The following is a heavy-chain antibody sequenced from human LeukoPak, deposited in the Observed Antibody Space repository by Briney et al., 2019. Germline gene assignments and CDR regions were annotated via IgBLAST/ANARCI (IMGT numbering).Heavy chain of an antibody. D-gene: IGHD3-10*01. CDR1: GGSISTSNYY. CDR3: ARGLITMVRGVITNYYYYMDV. V-gene: IGHV4-39*07. Sequence: KPSETLSLTCTVSGGSISTSNYYWGWIRQPPGKGLEWIGEINHSGSTNYNPSLKSRVTISVDTSKNQFSLKLSSVTAADTAVYYCARGLITMVRGVITNYYYYMDVWGKGTTVTVSS. J-gene: IGHJ6*03. CDR2: INHSGST.